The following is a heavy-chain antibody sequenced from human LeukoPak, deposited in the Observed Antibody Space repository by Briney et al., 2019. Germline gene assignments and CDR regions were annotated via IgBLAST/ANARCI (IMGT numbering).Heavy chain of an antibody. CDR3: ARAPTIVGDEGWFDP. Sequence: GASVKVSCTASGYTFTGYYMHWVRPAPGQGLEWMGWINPNSGGTNYSQKFQGRVTMTRDTSISTAYMELSRLRSDDTAVYYCARAPTIVGDEGWFDPWGQGTLVTVSS. J-gene: IGHJ5*02. CDR1: GYTFTGYY. V-gene: IGHV1-2*02. CDR2: INPNSGGT. D-gene: IGHD3-22*01.